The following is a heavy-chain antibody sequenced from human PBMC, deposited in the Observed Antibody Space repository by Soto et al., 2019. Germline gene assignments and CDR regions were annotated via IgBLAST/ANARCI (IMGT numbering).Heavy chain of an antibody. CDR2: IYHSGST. CDR3: VRVPDY. Sequence: PSETLSLTCTVSGGSISSSSYYWGWIRQPPGKGLDWIGYIYHSGSTYYNPSLKSRVTISVDRSKNQFSLKLSSVTAADTAVYYCVRVPDYWGQGTLVTVSS. J-gene: IGHJ4*02. V-gene: IGHV4-39*07. CDR1: GGSISSSSYY.